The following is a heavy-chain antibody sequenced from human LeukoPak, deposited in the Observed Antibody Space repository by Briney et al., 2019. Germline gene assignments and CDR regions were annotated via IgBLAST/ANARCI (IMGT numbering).Heavy chain of an antibody. Sequence: ASVNVSCKVSGYTLTELSMHWVRQAPGQGLEWMGAINSGDGGTTLPQKFQGRVTLTRDTSTSTLYMELSSLRSEDTAIYYCAREWGPGSSWYFDFWGQGTLVTVSS. J-gene: IGHJ4*02. CDR1: GYTLTELS. CDR3: AREWGPGSSWYFDF. D-gene: IGHD3-10*01. CDR2: INSGDGGT. V-gene: IGHV1-24*01.